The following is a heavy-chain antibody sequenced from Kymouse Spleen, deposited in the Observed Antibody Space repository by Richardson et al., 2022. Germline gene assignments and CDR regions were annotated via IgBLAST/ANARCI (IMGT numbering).Heavy chain of an antibody. V-gene: IGHV4-39*01. CDR2: IYYSGST. D-gene: IGHD4-17*01. Sequence: QLQLQESGPGLVKPSETLSLTCTVSGGSISSSSYYWGWIRQPPGKGLEWIGSIYYSGSTYYNPSLKSRVTISVDTSKNQFSLKLSSVTAADTAVYYCARLDYGDFYYYYGMDVWGQGTTVTVSS. CDR3: ARLDYGDFYYYYGMDV. J-gene: IGHJ6*02. CDR1: GGSISSSSYY.